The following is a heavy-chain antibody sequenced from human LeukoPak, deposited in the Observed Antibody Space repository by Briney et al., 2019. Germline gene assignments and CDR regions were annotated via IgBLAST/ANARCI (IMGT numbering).Heavy chain of an antibody. D-gene: IGHD3-10*01. J-gene: IGHJ5*02. CDR1: GGSISSSSYY. Sequence: PSETLSLTCTVSGGSISSSSYYWGWIRQPPGKGLEWIGSIYYSGSTYYNPSLKSRVTISVDTSKNQFSLKLSSVTAADTAVYYCASSPMVRASNWFDPWGQGTLVTVSS. CDR2: IYYSGST. V-gene: IGHV4-39*07. CDR3: ASSPMVRASNWFDP.